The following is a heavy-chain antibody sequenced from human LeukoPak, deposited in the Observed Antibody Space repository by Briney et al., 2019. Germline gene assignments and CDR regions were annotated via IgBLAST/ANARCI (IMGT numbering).Heavy chain of an antibody. V-gene: IGHV4-4*07. CDR2: IYTSGST. D-gene: IGHD6-13*01. CDR3: ARDSSGIAAADPYFDY. CDR1: GGSISSYY. J-gene: IGHJ4*02. Sequence: SETLSLTCTVSGGSISSYYWSWIRQPAGKGLEWIGRIYTSGSTNYNPSLKSRVTISVDTSKNQFSLKLSSVTAADTAVYYCARDSSGIAAADPYFDYWGQGTLVTVSS.